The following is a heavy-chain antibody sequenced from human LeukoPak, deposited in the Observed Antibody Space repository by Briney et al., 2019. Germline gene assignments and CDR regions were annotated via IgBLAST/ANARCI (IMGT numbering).Heavy chain of an antibody. Sequence: GGSLRLSCAASGFTFSSYAMSWVRQAPGKGLEWVSVISGSGGSTYYADSVKGRFTISRDNSKNTLYLEMNSLRAEDTAVYYCAKGQVAGPTNNRFDYWGQGTLVTVSS. CDR3: AKGQVAGPTNNRFDY. D-gene: IGHD6-19*01. V-gene: IGHV3-23*01. J-gene: IGHJ4*02. CDR2: ISGSGGST. CDR1: GFTFSSYA.